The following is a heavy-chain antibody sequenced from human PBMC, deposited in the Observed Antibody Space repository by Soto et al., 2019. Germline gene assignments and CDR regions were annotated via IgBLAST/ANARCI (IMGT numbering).Heavy chain of an antibody. J-gene: IGHJ5*02. CDR1: AASSSSFY. D-gene: IGHD2-21*01. CDR2: MNNIGRT. CDR3: ARAFGRDAVRCNWFDP. V-gene: IGHV4-59*01. Sequence: QVQLQESGPGLVKPSETLSLTCTVSAASSSSFYWSWIRQPPGKGLEWIGYMNNIGRTNYNPSLKSRVTISLDTSKNQFSLNLTSVIAADTAVYYCARAFGRDAVRCNWFDPWGQGTLVTVSS.